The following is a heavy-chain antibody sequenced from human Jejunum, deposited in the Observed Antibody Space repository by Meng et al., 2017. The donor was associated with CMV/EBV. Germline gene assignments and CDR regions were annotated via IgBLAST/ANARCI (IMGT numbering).Heavy chain of an antibody. CDR1: GFSFSTYG. V-gene: IGHV3-30*02. CDR3: AKEVFGRSFFDY. J-gene: IGHJ4*02. D-gene: IGHD3-10*01. Sequence: QGQLVGSGGGVVQPGGSLRLSCAASGFSFSTYGMHWVRQAPGKGLEWVAFIQSDGSNEYYADSLKGRFTISRDNSKNTLSLQMNSLRPDDTAVYYCAKEVFGRSFFDYWGLGTLVTVSS. CDR2: IQSDGSNE.